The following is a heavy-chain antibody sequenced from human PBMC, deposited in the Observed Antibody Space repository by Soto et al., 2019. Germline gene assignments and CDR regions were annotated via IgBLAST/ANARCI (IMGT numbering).Heavy chain of an antibody. D-gene: IGHD6-13*01. V-gene: IGHV4-39*01. CDR1: GVSIISSSHY. CDR3: ARPKTIGAAAGKGWFDP. CDR2: IYYSGST. J-gene: IGHJ5*02. Sequence: PSETLSLTCTVSGVSIISSSHYWGWIRKPPGKGLEWIGSIYYSGSTYYNPSLKSRVTISVDTSKSQFSLKLTSVTAADTAMYYCARPKTIGAAAGKGWFDPWGQGTLVTVSS.